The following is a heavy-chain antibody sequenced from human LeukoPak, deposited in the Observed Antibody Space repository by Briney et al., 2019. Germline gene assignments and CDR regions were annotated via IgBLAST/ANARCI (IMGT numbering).Heavy chain of an antibody. CDR1: GFTFSSYW. V-gene: IGHV3-7*01. D-gene: IGHD3-10*01. CDR2: IKQDGSEK. CDR3: ARLLGKAWFGELFANWFDP. Sequence: PGGSLRLSCAASGFTFSSYWMSWVRQAPGKGLEWVANIKQDGSEKYYVDSVKGRFTISRDNAKNSLYLQMNSLRAEDTAVYYCARLLGKAWFGELFANWFDPWGQGTLVTVSS. J-gene: IGHJ5*02.